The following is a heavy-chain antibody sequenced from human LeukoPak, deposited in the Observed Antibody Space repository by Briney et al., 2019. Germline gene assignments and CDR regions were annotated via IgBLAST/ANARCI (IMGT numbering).Heavy chain of an antibody. J-gene: IGHJ6*02. CDR3: ARDKPLRPYYYYGMDV. V-gene: IGHV3-48*03. CDR2: ISSTGTTI. CDR1: GFTFSSYE. Sequence: GGSLRLSCAASGFTFSSYEMNCVRQAPGKGLEWVSYISSTGTTIYYADSVKGRFTMSRDNAKNSLYLQMNSLRAEDTAVYYCARDKPLRPYYYYGMDVWGQGTTVTVSS. D-gene: IGHD4-17*01.